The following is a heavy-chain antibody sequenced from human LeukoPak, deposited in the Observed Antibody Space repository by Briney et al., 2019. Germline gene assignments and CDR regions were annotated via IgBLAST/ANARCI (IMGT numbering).Heavy chain of an antibody. CDR3: ATLDYGASPVDY. J-gene: IGHJ4*02. CDR2: FDPEDGET. CDR1: GYTLTELP. V-gene: IGHV1-24*01. Sequence: GASVKVSCKVSGYTLTELPVHWVRQAPGKGLEWMGGFDPEDGETIYAQKFQGRVTMTEDTSTDTAYMELSSLRSEDTAVYYCATLDYGASPVDYWGQGTLVTVSS. D-gene: IGHD4-17*01.